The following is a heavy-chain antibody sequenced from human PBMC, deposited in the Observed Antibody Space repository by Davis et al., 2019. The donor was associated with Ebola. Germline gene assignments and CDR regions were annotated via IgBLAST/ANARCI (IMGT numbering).Heavy chain of an antibody. Sequence: AASVKVSCKASGATFSSYAISWVRQAPGQGLEWMGGIIPIFGTANYAQKFQGRVTITADESTSTAYMELRSLRSDDTAVYYCARGGGGFLEWLSWFDPWGQGTLVTVSS. CDR3: ARGGGGFLEWLSWFDP. D-gene: IGHD3-3*01. CDR1: GATFSSYA. CDR2: IIPIFGTA. V-gene: IGHV1-69*13. J-gene: IGHJ5*02.